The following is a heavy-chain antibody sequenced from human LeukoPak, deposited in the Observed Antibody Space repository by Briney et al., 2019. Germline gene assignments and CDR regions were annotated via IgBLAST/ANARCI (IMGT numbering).Heavy chain of an antibody. J-gene: IGHJ4*02. V-gene: IGHV3-48*03. CDR2: LSSSGSAF. CDR3: ARDLSVAAAVGDHYFDY. Sequence: GGSLTLSCEDSGFTFRSYEMNWVRQAPGKGLEWIAYLSSSGSAFSYADSVKGRFTISRDNAKNSLFLHMNSLRAEDTAVYYCARDLSVAAAVGDHYFDYWGQGTLVTVSS. D-gene: IGHD6-13*01. CDR1: GFTFRSYE.